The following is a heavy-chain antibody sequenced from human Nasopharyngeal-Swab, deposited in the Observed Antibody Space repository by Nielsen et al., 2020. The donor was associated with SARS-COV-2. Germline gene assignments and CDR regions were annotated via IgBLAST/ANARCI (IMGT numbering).Heavy chain of an antibody. Sequence: GESLKISCAASGFSVSGNTYMSWVRQAPGKGLEWVSTIHADGNTYYADSLKGRFTISRDNAKNTLYLQMNSLRVEDTAIYYCARGSSDWNGIYYWGQGTLVTVSS. V-gene: IGHV3-53*01. CDR2: IHADGNT. D-gene: IGHD6-19*01. CDR3: ARGSSDWNGIYY. CDR1: GFSVSGNTY. J-gene: IGHJ4*02.